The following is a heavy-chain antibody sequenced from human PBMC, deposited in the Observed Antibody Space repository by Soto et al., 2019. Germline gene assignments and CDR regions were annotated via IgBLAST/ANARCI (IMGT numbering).Heavy chain of an antibody. CDR2: IYYSGST. Sequence: QVQLQESGPGLVKPSQTLSLTCTVSGGSISSGAYFWGWIRQHPGKGLEWIGYIYYSGSTYYNSSLKSRAIISVDTSKNQFSLNLSSVTAADTAVYYCVRDEFSYGKYNGMDVWGQGTTVTVSS. CDR3: VRDEFSYGKYNGMDV. CDR1: GGSISSGAYF. V-gene: IGHV4-31*03. D-gene: IGHD3-16*01. J-gene: IGHJ6*02.